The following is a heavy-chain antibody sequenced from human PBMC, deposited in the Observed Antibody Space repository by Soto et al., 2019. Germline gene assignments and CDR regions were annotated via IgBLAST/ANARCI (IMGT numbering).Heavy chain of an antibody. CDR2: IGNSGDGT. CDR1: GFTFSGYT. Sequence: EVQLLESGGGLVQPGGSLRLSCAASGFTFSGYTMNWVRQAPGKGLEWVAVIGNSGDGTPYADSVKGRFTISRDNSKNTLYLQMESLRAEDTAGYYCVKDVWDYWGQGVLVTVSS. V-gene: IGHV3-23*01. J-gene: IGHJ4*02. CDR3: VKDVWDY. D-gene: IGHD2-21*01.